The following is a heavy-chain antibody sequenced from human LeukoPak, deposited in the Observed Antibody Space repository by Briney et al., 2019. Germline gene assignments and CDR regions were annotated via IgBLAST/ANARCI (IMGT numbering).Heavy chain of an antibody. J-gene: IGHJ4*02. V-gene: IGHV1-2*02. CDR2: INPNSGGT. CDR3: ASVVGSGGYCSSTSCSRGHFDY. Sequence: ASVKVSCKASGYTFTGYYMHWVRQAPGQGLEWMGWINPNSGGTNYAQKFQGRVTMTRDTSISTAYMELSRLRSDDTAVYYCASVVGSGGYCSSTSCSRGHFDYWGQGTLVTVSS. D-gene: IGHD2-2*01. CDR1: GYTFTGYY.